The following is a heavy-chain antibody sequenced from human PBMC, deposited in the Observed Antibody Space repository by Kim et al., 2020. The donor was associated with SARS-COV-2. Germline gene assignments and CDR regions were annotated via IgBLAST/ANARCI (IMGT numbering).Heavy chain of an antibody. CDR1: GFTFTTYS. D-gene: IGHD6-13*01. CDR3: ARGIPTPVTPQLDY. Sequence: GGSLRLSCAGSGFTFTTYSMNWVRQAPGKGLEWVSYISSSSSIFYYANSVKGRFTISRDNAKNSLFLQMNSLRDEDTAVYYCARGIPTPVTPQLDYLGQG. V-gene: IGHV3-48*02. CDR2: ISSSSSIF. J-gene: IGHJ4*02.